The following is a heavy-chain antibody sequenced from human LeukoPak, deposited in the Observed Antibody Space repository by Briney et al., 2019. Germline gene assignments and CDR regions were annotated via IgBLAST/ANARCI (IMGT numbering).Heavy chain of an antibody. D-gene: IGHD6-13*01. CDR2: IYYSGST. Sequence: TLSLTCTVSGGSISSGDYYWSWIRQPPGKGLEWIRYIYYSGSTNYNPSLKSRVTISVDTSKNQFSLKLSSVTAADTAVYYCARIEGGIAAAGMNYWGQGALVTVSS. CDR3: ARIEGGIAAAGMNY. J-gene: IGHJ4*02. V-gene: IGHV4-61*08. CDR1: GGSISSGDYY.